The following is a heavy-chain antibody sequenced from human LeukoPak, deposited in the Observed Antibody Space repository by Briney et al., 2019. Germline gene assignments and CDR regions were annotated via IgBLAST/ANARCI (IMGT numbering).Heavy chain of an antibody. D-gene: IGHD3-10*01. V-gene: IGHV3-53*01. CDR1: GFNVSSNY. J-gene: IGHJ5*02. Sequence: QPGGSLRLSCAASGFNVSSNYMSWVRQAPGKGLEWVSLIYSGGSTYYADSVKGRFTLSRDNSKNTLYLQMNSLRAEDTAVYYCAARRDTVFRGALDPWGQGTLVTVSS. CDR3: AARRDTVFRGALDP. CDR2: IYSGGST.